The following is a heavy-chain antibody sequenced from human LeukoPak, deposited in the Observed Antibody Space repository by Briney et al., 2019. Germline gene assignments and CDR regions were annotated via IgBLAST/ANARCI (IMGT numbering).Heavy chain of an antibody. J-gene: IGHJ4*02. CDR3: ARDSGEYYFDY. V-gene: IGHV1-3*01. CDR2: INAGSRNT. Sequence: ASVKVSCKASGYTFTSYAMHWVRQAPGQRLEWMGWINAGSRNTKYSQNFQGRVTISRDTSASTAYMELSSLTSEDTAVYYCARDSGEYYFDYWGQGTLVTVSS. D-gene: IGHD2-15*01. CDR1: GYTFTSYA.